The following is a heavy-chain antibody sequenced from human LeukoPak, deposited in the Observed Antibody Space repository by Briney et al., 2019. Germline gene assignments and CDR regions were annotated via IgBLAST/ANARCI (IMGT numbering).Heavy chain of an antibody. V-gene: IGHV4-39*01. D-gene: IGHD2-15*01. Sequence: TSETLSLTCTVSGGSISSSSYYWGWIRQPPGKGLEWTGSIYYSGSTYYNPSLKSRVTISVDTSKNQFSLKLSSVTAADTAVYYCARPYSSLARSAFDIWGQGTMVTVSS. CDR3: ARPYSSLARSAFDI. CDR1: GGSISSSSYY. CDR2: IYYSGST. J-gene: IGHJ3*02.